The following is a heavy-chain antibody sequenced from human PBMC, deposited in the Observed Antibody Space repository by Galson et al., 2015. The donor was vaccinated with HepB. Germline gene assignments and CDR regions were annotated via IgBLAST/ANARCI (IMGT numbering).Heavy chain of an antibody. D-gene: IGHD3-22*01. J-gene: IGHJ4*02. CDR1: GCTFSNYA. CDR3: ASTDDYDSSGWGGSGY. V-gene: IGHV1-69*05. Sequence: SVKVSCKASGCTFSNYAISWVRQAPGQGLEWMGGISPNFGTANYAQKFQGRVTITTDESTSTAYMDLSSLRSEDTAVYYCASTDDYDSSGWGGSGYWGQGTLVTVSS. CDR2: ISPNFGTA.